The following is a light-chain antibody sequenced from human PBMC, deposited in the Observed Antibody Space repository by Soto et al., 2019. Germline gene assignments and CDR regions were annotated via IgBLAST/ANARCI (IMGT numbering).Light chain of an antibody. Sequence: QSALTQPASVSGSPGQSITISCTGSGSDIGVYDYVSWYQHHPGKAPKLIISEVSERPSGVSNRFSGSKSGNTASLNISGLQAEDEAYYCCCSYANTKTWLLGGGTKLTVL. CDR1: GSDIGVYDY. V-gene: IGLV2-14*01. CDR2: EVS. J-gene: IGLJ3*02. CDR3: CSYANTKTWL.